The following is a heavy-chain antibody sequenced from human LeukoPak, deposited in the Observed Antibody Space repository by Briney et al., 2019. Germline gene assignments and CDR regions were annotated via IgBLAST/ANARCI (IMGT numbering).Heavy chain of an antibody. CDR2: IYTSGST. J-gene: IGHJ6*02. V-gene: IGHV4-61*02. CDR3: ARDSLRYFDWPSDGGMDV. CDR1: GGSISSGSYY. D-gene: IGHD3-9*01. Sequence: SGTLSLTCTVSGGSISSGSYYWSWIRQPAGKGLEWIGRIYTSGSTNYNPSLKSRVTISVDTSKNQFSLKLSSVTAADTAVYYCARDSLRYFDWPSDGGMDVWGQGTTVTVSS.